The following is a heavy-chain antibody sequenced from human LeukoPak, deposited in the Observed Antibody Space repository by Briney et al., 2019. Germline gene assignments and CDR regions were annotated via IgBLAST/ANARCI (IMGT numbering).Heavy chain of an antibody. J-gene: IGHJ4*02. Sequence: GASVKVSCKASGYTFTSYGISWVRQAPGQGLEWMGWINTNTGNPTYARGFTGRSVFSLDTSVSTAYLQISSLKAEDTAVYYCARSNNDGDYLGVGFDYWGQGTLVTVSS. CDR3: ARSNNDGDYLGVGFDY. D-gene: IGHD4-17*01. CDR2: INTNTGNP. V-gene: IGHV7-4-1*02. CDR1: GYTFTSYG.